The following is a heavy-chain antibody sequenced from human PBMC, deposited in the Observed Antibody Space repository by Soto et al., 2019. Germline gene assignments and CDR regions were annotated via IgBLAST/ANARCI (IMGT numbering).Heavy chain of an antibody. D-gene: IGHD5-18*01. V-gene: IGHV2-5*02. Sequence: QITLKESGPPLVKPTQTLTLTCSLSGFSVSSNGARVGWIRQPPGKALEWLALIYWDDDKKYNPSLKSRLTITKDTSENQVVLTVTDVDPADTATYYCVHGTLGSYGHVYFDSWGQGTLVTVSS. J-gene: IGHJ4*02. CDR1: GFSVSSNGAR. CDR3: VHGTLGSYGHVYFDS. CDR2: IYWDDDK.